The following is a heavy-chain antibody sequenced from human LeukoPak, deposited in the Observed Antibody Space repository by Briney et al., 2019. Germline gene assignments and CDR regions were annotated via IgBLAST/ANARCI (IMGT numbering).Heavy chain of an antibody. D-gene: IGHD1-26*01. CDR3: TTVGELGGAFAT. V-gene: IGHV3-15*01. J-gene: IGHJ3*02. CDR1: GFTFSDAS. CDR2: IKRKTSGGAI. Sequence: GGSLRLSCAASGFTFSDASMIWVRQAPGKGLEWAGRIKRKTSGGAIEYAAPVKGRFSISRDDSKNTLNLQMNSLKTEDTAVYYCTTVGELGGAFATWGQGTMVTVSS.